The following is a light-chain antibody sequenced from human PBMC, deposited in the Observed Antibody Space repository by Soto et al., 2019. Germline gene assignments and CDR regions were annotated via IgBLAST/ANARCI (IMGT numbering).Light chain of an antibody. V-gene: IGKV1-5*03. CDR3: QHYNSYSEA. Sequence: DIQMTHSPSTLSGSLSDSVTITVRASQTISSWLAWYQQKPGKAPKLLIYKASTLKSGVPSRFSGSGSGTEFTLTISSLQPDDFATYYCQHYNSYSEAFGQGTKVDIK. J-gene: IGKJ1*01. CDR2: KAS. CDR1: QTISSW.